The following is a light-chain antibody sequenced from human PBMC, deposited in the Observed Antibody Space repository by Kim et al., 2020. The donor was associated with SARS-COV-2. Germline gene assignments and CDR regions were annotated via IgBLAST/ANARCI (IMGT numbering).Light chain of an antibody. Sequence: QTGKPTLSRKRNDVGKQRAAWLQQHQGHPPKLLSYRNNNRPSGISERLSASRSGNTASLTITGLQPEDEADYYCSAWDSSLSAWVFGGGTQLTVL. CDR1: RNDVGKQR. V-gene: IGLV10-54*01. J-gene: IGLJ3*02. CDR2: RNN. CDR3: SAWDSSLSAWV.